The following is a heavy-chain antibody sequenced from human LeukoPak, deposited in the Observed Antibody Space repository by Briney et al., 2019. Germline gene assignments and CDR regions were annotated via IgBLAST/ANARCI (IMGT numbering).Heavy chain of an antibody. Sequence: GGSLRLSCAASGFTFSSYAMSWVRQAPGKGLEWVSAISRSGDSTYYADSVKGRFSISRDNSKSTLYLQMNSLRAEDTAVYYCARETVTKFYYYYGMDVWGQGTTVTVSS. CDR1: GFTFSSYA. CDR3: ARETVTKFYYYYGMDV. J-gene: IGHJ6*02. CDR2: ISRSGDST. V-gene: IGHV3-23*01. D-gene: IGHD4-17*01.